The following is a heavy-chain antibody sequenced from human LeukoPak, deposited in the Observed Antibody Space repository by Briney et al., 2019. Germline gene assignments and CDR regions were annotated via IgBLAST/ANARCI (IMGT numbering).Heavy chain of an antibody. D-gene: IGHD1-26*01. CDR1: GGSISSGGYY. V-gene: IGHV4-30-2*01. J-gene: IGHJ5*02. CDR2: IYHSGST. Sequence: TSQTLSLTCTVSGGSISSGGYYWSWIRQPPGKGLEWIGYIYHSGSTYYNPSLKSRVTISVDRSKNQFSLKLSSVTAADTAVYYCARMKGRGNYAGILLSPGVDPWGQGTLVTVSS. CDR3: ARMKGRGNYAGILLSPGVDP.